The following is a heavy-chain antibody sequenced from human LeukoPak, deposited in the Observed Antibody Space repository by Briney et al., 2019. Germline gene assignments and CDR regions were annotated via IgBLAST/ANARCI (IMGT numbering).Heavy chain of an antibody. CDR2: INHSGST. J-gene: IGHJ4*02. CDR3: AAYYYDSSGYYPFDY. Sequence: PSETLSLTCTVSGGSISSYYWSWIRQPPGKGLEWIGEINHSGSTNYNPSLKSRVTISVDTSKNQFSLKLSSVTAADTAVYYCAAYYYDSSGYYPFDYWGQGTLVTVSS. CDR1: GGSISSYY. D-gene: IGHD3-22*01. V-gene: IGHV4-34*01.